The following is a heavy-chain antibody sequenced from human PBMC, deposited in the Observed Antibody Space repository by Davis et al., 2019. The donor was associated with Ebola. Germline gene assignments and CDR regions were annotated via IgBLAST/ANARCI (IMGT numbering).Heavy chain of an antibody. CDR3: ARVYGSGSLHFDY. V-gene: IGHV4-30-4*01. CDR2: IYYSGIT. D-gene: IGHD3-10*01. CDR1: GGSISSGDYY. J-gene: IGHJ4*02. Sequence: MPSETLSLTCTVSGGSISSGDYYWSWIRQPPGKGLEWIGYIYYSGITYYNPSLKSRVTISVDTSKNQFSLNLSSVTAADTAVYYCARVYGSGSLHFDYWGQGTLVTVSS.